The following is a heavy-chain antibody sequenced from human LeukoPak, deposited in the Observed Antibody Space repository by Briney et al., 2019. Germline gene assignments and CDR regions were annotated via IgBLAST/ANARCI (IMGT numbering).Heavy chain of an antibody. J-gene: IGHJ6*03. CDR2: VHTSGGA. CDR3: ARDVTGPPTYYYYMDV. D-gene: IGHD2-8*02. V-gene: IGHV4-4*07. CDR1: DDSMKSYF. Sequence: SETLSLTCNVSDDSMKSYFWSWIRQPAGKGLEWIGRVHTSGGANYNPSLKSRVTMSLDTSKNLFSLELTSVTAADTAVYYCARDVTGPPTYYYYMDVWGKGTTVTVSS.